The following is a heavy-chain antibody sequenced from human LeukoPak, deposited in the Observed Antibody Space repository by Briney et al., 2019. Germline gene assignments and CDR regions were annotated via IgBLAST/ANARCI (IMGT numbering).Heavy chain of an antibody. Sequence: GGSLRLSWAASGFTFSSYSMNWVRKAPGKGLPGVSYISSSSSTIYYADSVKGRFTISRDNTNYSLYLQMNSLRDEDTAVYYCAREMAIIYYWGQGTLVTVSS. CDR1: GFTFSSYS. CDR2: ISSSSSTI. J-gene: IGHJ4*02. D-gene: IGHD5-24*01. CDR3: AREMAIIYY. V-gene: IGHV3-48*02.